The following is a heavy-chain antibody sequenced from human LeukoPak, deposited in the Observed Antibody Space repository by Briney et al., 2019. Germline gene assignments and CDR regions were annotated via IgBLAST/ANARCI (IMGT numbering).Heavy chain of an antibody. CDR2: INHSGST. D-gene: IGHD3-3*01. V-gene: IGHV4-34*01. Sequence: NPSETLSLTCAVYGGSFSGYNWSWIRQPPGKGLEWIGKINHSGSTNYNPSLKSRVTISVDTSKNQFSLKLSSVTAADTAVYYYARRTTAGFWSGYHDYWGQGTLVTVSS. CDR3: ARRTTAGFWSGYHDY. CDR1: GGSFSGYN. J-gene: IGHJ4*02.